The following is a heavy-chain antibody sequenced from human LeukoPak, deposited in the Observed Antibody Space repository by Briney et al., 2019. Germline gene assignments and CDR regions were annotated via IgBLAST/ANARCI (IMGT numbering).Heavy chain of an antibody. CDR3: ARVYAARGVISFDP. J-gene: IGHJ5*02. D-gene: IGHD3-10*01. V-gene: IGHV4-38-2*02. Sequence: PSETLSLTCTVSGYSISSGYYWGWIRQPPGKGLEWIGSIYHSGSTYYNPSLKSRVTISVDTSKNQFSLKLSSVTAADTAVYYCARVYAARGVISFDPWGQGTLVTVSS. CDR2: IYHSGST. CDR1: GYSISSGYY.